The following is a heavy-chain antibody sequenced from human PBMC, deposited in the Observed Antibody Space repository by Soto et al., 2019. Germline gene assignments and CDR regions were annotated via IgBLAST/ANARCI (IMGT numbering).Heavy chain of an antibody. CDR2: TSYDSTNT. J-gene: IGHJ5*02. D-gene: IGHD3-22*01. Sequence: QVQLMESGGGVVQPGTTLRLSCSASEFTFNTYAMHWVRQAPGRGLDWVAVTSYDSTNTKYADSVKGRFTISRDNSKNTLFLQITSMNPQDTAVYYWVSDYDISGCGSGGFDAWGRGTLVIVSS. CDR3: VSDYDISGCGSGGFDA. V-gene: IGHV3-30-3*01. CDR1: EFTFNTYA.